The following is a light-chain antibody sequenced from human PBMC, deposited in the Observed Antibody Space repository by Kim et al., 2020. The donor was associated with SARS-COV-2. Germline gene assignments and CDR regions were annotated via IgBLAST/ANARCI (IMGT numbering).Light chain of an antibody. CDR3: LQHNTYPIT. J-gene: IGKJ5*01. Sequence: EAVGERVTITCRASQDSRNDLGWYQQNPGRAAKSMIYGASSLQSGVPSRFSGSGSGTEFTLTISSLQPEDFATYCCLQHNTYPITFGQGTRLEIK. V-gene: IGKV1-17*01. CDR2: GAS. CDR1: QDSRND.